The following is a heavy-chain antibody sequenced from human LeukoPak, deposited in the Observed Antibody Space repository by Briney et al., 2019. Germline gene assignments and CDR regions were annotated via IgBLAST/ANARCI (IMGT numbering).Heavy chain of an antibody. Sequence: PSETLSLTCTVSGGSISSGGYYWSWIRQHPGKGLEWIGYIYYSGSTYYNPSLKSRVTISVDTSKNQFSLKLSSVTAADTAVYYCARLHPDYILTGYYLDYWGQGTLVTVSS. CDR1: GGSISSGGYY. CDR2: IYYSGST. V-gene: IGHV4-30-4*08. D-gene: IGHD3-9*01. CDR3: ARLHPDYILTGYYLDY. J-gene: IGHJ4*02.